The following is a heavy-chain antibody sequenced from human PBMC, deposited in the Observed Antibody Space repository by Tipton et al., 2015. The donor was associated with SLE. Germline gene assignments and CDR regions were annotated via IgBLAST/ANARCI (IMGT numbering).Heavy chain of an antibody. D-gene: IGHD3-22*01. CDR3: GRESIYDSSFLGPTDYYGMDV. CDR1: GDSVFSNSAA. Sequence: PGLVKPSQTLSLTCAISGDSVFSNSAAWNWIRQSPSRGLEWLGRTYYRSKWDNDYAVSVKSRITINPDTSKNQFSLQLKSVTPEDTAVYYCGRESIYDSSFLGPTDYYGMDVWGQGTTVTVSS. CDR2: TYYRSKWDN. J-gene: IGHJ6*02. V-gene: IGHV6-1*01.